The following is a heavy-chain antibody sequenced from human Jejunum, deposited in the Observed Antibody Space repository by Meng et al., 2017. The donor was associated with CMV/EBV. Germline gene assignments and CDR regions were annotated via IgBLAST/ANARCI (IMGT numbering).Heavy chain of an antibody. CDR1: GGSVSSANYP. J-gene: IGHJ4*02. V-gene: IGHV4-61*02. CDR2: MYSSGST. Sequence: QGEPPGSGPGLVKPSQTLSLTCSVFGGSVSSANYPWSWIRQPAGKGLEGIGRMYSSGSTYYNPSLKSRLTMSIDTSKNQFSLELSSVTAADTAVYYCARMTGTNYFDYWGQGTLVTVSS. D-gene: IGHD3-9*01. CDR3: ARMTGTNYFDY.